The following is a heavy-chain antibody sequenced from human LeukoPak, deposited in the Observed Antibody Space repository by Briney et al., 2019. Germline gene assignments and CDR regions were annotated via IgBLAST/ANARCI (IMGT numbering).Heavy chain of an antibody. D-gene: IGHD1-26*01. J-gene: IGHJ3*02. CDR2: ISYDGSNK. CDR1: GFTFSAYA. CDR3: AKGPGPIAGAKNPFDI. Sequence: GPLSLSCAASGFTFSAYAMHWVRQAPGKGLEWVAVISYDGSNKYYADSVKGQFTISGDKSKYTLYLKMNSLRPEDTAVYYCAKGPGPIAGAKNPFDIWGQGTMVTVSS. V-gene: IGHV3-30*01.